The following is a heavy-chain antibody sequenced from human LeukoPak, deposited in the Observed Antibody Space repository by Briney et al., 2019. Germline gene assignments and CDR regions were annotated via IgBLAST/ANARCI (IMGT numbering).Heavy chain of an antibody. CDR1: GFVFSSFW. CDR2: IKEDGSEK. J-gene: IGHJ4*02. Sequence: GGSLRLSCAGSGFVFSSFWMHWVRQAPGEGLEWVADIKEDGSEKYYMDSVKGRFTISRDNAKNSLYLQMNSLRAEDTAVYYCARDRSGVGATLYWGQGTLVTVSS. V-gene: IGHV3-7*01. CDR3: ARDRSGVGATLY. D-gene: IGHD1-26*01.